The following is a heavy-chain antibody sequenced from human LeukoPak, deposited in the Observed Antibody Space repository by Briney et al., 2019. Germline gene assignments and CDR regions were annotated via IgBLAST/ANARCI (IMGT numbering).Heavy chain of an antibody. CDR1: RFTFSSYA. V-gene: IGHV3-48*04. J-gene: IGHJ6*02. Sequence: GGSLRLSCSASRFTFSSYAMHWVRQAPGKGLEWVSYISSSGTVIYYADSVKGRFTISRDNAKNSLYLQMNSLRAEDTAVYYCARGRYYYGSWYMDVWGQGTTVTVSS. CDR3: ARGRYYYGSWYMDV. D-gene: IGHD3-10*01. CDR2: ISSSGTVI.